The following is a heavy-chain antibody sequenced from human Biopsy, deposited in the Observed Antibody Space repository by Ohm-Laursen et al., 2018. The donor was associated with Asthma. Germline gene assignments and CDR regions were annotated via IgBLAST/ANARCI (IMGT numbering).Heavy chain of an antibody. CDR3: ARAVDYSHYYGIDV. D-gene: IGHD3-10*01. CDR1: GYTFNSAG. V-gene: IGHV1-18*01. Sequence: GASVKVSCKTSGYTFNSAGITWVRQAPGQGLEWMGWISVYNGNTKDAQKLQDRVTIITDTSTSTAYMELRSLRSDDTAVYFCARAVDYSHYYGIDVWGQGTTVTVS. J-gene: IGHJ6*02. CDR2: ISVYNGNT.